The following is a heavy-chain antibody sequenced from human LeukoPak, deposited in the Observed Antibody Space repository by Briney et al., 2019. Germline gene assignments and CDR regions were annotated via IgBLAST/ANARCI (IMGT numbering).Heavy chain of an antibody. D-gene: IGHD3-10*01. CDR3: ARRRAITMVQGFSFDY. CDR2: INPGGSSI. V-gene: IGHV3-74*01. J-gene: IGHJ4*02. Sequence: SGGSLRLSCAASGFTFSSYWMHWVRQVPGKGLVWVARINPGGSSITYADSVKGRFTISRDNAKNTLYLQMNSLRAEDTAVYYCARRRAITMVQGFSFDYWGQGTLVTVSS. CDR1: GFTFSSYW.